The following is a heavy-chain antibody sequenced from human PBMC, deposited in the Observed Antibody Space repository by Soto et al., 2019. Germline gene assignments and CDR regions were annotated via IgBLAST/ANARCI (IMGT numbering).Heavy chain of an antibody. CDR3: ERGLTTRDAFDI. CDR1: GFTVSTNY. D-gene: IGHD4-17*01. J-gene: IGHJ3*02. CDR2: IYAGGTT. V-gene: IGHV3-66*01. Sequence: GGSLRLSCAASGFTVSTNYMSWVRQAPGKGLEWVSLIYAGGTTYYADSVQGRFTMSRDNSKNTVYLQMNSLRAEDTAVYYGERGLTTRDAFDIWGQGQMVTVSS.